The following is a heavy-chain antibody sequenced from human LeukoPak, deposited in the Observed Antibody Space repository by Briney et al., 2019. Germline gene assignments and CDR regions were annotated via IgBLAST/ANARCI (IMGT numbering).Heavy chain of an antibody. CDR1: GFTFSSYA. J-gene: IGHJ4*02. Sequence: GGSLRLSCAASGFTFSSYAMSWVRQAPGKGLEWVSVISGSGGSISYADSVKGRFTISRDNAKNSLYLQMNSLRAEDTAVYYCARGVSGSYYGLYYWGQGTLVTVSS. CDR2: ISGSGGSI. CDR3: ARGVSGSYYGLYY. V-gene: IGHV3-23*01. D-gene: IGHD1-26*01.